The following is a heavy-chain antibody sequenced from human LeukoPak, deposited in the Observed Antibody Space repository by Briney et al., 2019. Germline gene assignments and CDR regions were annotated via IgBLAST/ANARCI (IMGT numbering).Heavy chain of an antibody. CDR2: ISSSGSTI. CDR1: GVSISSSSYY. V-gene: IGHV3-11*04. CDR3: ASGRREYFDY. D-gene: IGHD1-14*01. Sequence: LSLTCTVSGVSISSSSYYWGWIRQPPGKGLEWVSYISSSGSTIYYADSVKGRFTISRDNAKNSLYLQMNSLRAEDTAVYYCASGRREYFDYWGQGTLVTVSS. J-gene: IGHJ4*02.